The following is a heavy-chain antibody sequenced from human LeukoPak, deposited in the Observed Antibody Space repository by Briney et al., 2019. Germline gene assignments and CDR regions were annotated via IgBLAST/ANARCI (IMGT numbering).Heavy chain of an antibody. D-gene: IGHD3-16*02. CDR3: ARQVLVWGSYRYLDY. CDR1: GGSISSSSYY. Sequence: SETLSLTCTVSGGSISSSSYYWGWIRQPPGKGLEWIGSIYYSGSTYYNPSLKSRVTISVDTSKNQVSLKLSSVTAADTAVYYCARQVLVWGSYRYLDYWGQGTLVTVSS. J-gene: IGHJ4*02. CDR2: IYYSGST. V-gene: IGHV4-39*01.